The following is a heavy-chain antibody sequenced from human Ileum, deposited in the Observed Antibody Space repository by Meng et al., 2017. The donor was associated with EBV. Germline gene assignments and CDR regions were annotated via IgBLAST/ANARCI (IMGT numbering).Heavy chain of an antibody. V-gene: IGHV4-28*01. D-gene: IGHD3-22*01. CDR3: ARNVPGTSAYYD. J-gene: IGHJ4*02. CDR1: GYSISSTNW. CDR2: IYYSGST. Sequence: QGQLQEPGLGLVKPSDTLSLTCAVSGYSISSTNWWGWIRQPPGKGLEWIGYIYYSGSTSYNPSLKSRVTMSVDTSKNQFSLNLNSVTAVDTAVYYCARNVPGTSAYYDWGQGTLVTVSS.